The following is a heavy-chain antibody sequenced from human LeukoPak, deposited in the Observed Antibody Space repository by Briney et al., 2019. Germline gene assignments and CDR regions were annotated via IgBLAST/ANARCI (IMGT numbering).Heavy chain of an antibody. J-gene: IGHJ4*02. Sequence: GGSLRLSCAAPGFTFSSYWMHWVRHAPGKGLVWVSRINSDGSSTSYADSVKGRFTISRDNAKNTLYLQMNSLRAEDTAVYYCARAAQYYYDSSGYYPFDYWGQGTLVTVSS. D-gene: IGHD3-22*01. CDR2: INSDGSST. V-gene: IGHV3-74*01. CDR1: GFTFSSYW. CDR3: ARAAQYYYDSSGYYPFDY.